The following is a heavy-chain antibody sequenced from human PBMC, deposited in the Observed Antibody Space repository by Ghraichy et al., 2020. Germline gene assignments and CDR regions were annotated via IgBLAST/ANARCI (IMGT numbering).Heavy chain of an antibody. Sequence: GESLNISCAASGFTFSSYSMNWVRQAPGKGLEWVSYITSSSSTIYYADSVKGRFTISRDNAKNSLYLQMNSLRDEDTAVYYCARDRAVWGSYSSDYWGQGTLVTVSS. J-gene: IGHJ4*02. CDR2: ITSSSSTI. D-gene: IGHD3-16*01. CDR1: GFTFSSYS. CDR3: ARDRAVWGSYSSDY. V-gene: IGHV3-48*02.